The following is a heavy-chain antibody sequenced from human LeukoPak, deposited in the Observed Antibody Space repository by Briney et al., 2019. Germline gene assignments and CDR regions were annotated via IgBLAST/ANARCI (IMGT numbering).Heavy chain of an antibody. D-gene: IGHD1/OR15-1a*01. J-gene: IGHJ4*02. CDR2: IRYDGSDK. Sequence: PGWSLRLSCAASGFIFTHYGMHWVRQAPGKGLEGLACIRYDGSDKYYADSVKGRFTISIDNSKNTLYLQMNSLTSEDTAVYYFANKGTPSEPSDFDHWGQEILVTVSS. CDR3: ANKGTPSEPSDFDH. V-gene: IGHV3-30*02. CDR1: GFIFTHYG.